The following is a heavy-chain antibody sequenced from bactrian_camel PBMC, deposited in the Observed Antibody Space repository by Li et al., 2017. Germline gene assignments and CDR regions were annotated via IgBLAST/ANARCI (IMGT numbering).Heavy chain of an antibody. CDR3: AATTLGGPSSRHRDYEYNY. J-gene: IGHJ4*01. D-gene: IGHD5*01. Sequence: VQLVESGGGSVQAGGSLRISCAATGLTFDTQCVAWFRQAPGQDREAVASIDTEGRTDYADSVKGRFTISIDNAKNLLYLQMNSLKPEDTAMYYCAATTLGGPSSRHRDYEYNYWGQGTQVTVS. CDR1: GLTFDTQC. V-gene: IGHV3S55*01. CDR2: IDTEGRT.